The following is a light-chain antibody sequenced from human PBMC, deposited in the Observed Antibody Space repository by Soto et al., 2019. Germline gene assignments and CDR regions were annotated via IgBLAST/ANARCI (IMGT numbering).Light chain of an antibody. Sequence: EIVLTQSPATLSLSPGERATLSCRASQSINSYLIWYQQKPGQAPRLLIYDASSSATGIPARFSGSGSGTDFPLTISSLEPEDFAVYYCQQRRSWPLTFGGGTSVEI. V-gene: IGKV3-11*01. CDR3: QQRRSWPLT. CDR1: QSINSY. CDR2: DAS. J-gene: IGKJ4*01.